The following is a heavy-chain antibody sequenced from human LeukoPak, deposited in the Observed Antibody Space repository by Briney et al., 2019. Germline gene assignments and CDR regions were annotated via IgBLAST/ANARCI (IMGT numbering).Heavy chain of an antibody. CDR3: ARMPLGIATTGKYYFDY. CDR2: IYYSGST. D-gene: IGHD6-13*01. V-gene: IGHV4-39*01. J-gene: IGHJ4*02. CDR1: GGSISSSSYY. Sequence: SETLSLTCTVSGGSISSSSYYWGWIRQPPGKGLEWIATIYYSGSTYSNPSLKSRVTISVDTSKNQFSLKLSSVTAADTAVYYCARMPLGIATTGKYYFDYWGQGTLVTASS.